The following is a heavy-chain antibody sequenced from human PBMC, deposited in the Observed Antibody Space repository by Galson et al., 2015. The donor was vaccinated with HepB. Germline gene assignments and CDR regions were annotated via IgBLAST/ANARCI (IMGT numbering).Heavy chain of an antibody. J-gene: IGHJ4*02. CDR2: IRYDGSNK. D-gene: IGHD6-6*01. V-gene: IGHV3-30*02. Sequence: SLRLSCAASGFTFSSYGMHWVRQAPGKGLEWVAFIRYDGSNKYYADSVKGRFTISRDNSKNTLYLQMNSLRAEDTAVYHCARDPKYSSLPDYWGQGTLVTVSS. CDR3: ARDPKYSSLPDY. CDR1: GFTFSSYG.